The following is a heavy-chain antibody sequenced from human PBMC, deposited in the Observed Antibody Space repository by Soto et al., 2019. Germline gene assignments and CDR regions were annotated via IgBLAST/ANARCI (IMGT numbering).Heavy chain of an antibody. CDR2: IGSSNSYK. CDR1: GFTFSTYR. Sequence: PGWSLRLSCAASGFTFSTYRMNWVRQAPGKGLEWVLSIGSSNSYKYYQVSVQGRFTSASYKIKWSLYLQMNSLGDEDAAVCDCGSVRSPGGWCLHHWGQGTLVTVSS. D-gene: IGHD2-21*01. CDR3: GSVRSPGGWCLHH. J-gene: IGHJ1*01. V-gene: IGHV3-21*01.